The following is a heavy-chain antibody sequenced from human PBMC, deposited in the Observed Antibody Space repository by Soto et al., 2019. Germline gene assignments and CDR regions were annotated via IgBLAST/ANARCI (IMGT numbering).Heavy chain of an antibody. CDR3: ARWGGSCSGGSCEYYYYYGIDV. J-gene: IGHJ6*02. CDR1: GFTFSNYN. V-gene: IGHV3-21*01. CDR2: ISSTGTYT. D-gene: IGHD2-15*01. Sequence: PGGTLRLSCAASGFTFSNYNMNWVRQAPGKGLEWVSSISSTGTYTYYADSVTGRFTISRDNAKNSLYLQMNSLRAEDTAVYYCARWGGSCSGGSCEYYYYYGIDVWGQGTTVTVSS.